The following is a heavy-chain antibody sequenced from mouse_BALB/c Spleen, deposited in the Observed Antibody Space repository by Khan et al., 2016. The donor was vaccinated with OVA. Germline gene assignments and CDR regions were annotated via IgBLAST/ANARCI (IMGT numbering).Heavy chain of an antibody. J-gene: IGHJ3*01. D-gene: IGHD2-1*01. Sequence: LVESGGDLVKTGGSLKLSCAASGFTFSSFVMSWVRQTPEKRLEWVATISSAGTYTYYLDSVKGRFTISRANAQNTLYLQMNSLRSEDTAMYYCANGNYGWFAYWGQGTLVTVSA. CDR3: ANGNYGWFAY. CDR2: ISSAGTYT. CDR1: GFTFSSFV. V-gene: IGHV5-9-1*01.